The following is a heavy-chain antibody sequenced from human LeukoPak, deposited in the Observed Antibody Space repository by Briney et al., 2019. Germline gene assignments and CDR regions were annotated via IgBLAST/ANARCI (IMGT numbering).Heavy chain of an antibody. CDR2: ISSNGAST. CDR1: GFNVSGYG. D-gene: IGHD2-21*01. V-gene: IGHV3-64*01. Sequence: PGRSLRLSCAASGFNVSGYGMHWVRQAPRKGLEYVSAISSNGASTYYANSVKGRFTISRDNSKNTLYLHMGSLRAEDMAVYFCTRWLGAYDCWGQGALVTVSS. CDR3: TRWLGAYDC. J-gene: IGHJ4*02.